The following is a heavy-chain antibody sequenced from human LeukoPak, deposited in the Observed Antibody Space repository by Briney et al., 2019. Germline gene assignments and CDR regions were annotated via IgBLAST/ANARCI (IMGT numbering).Heavy chain of an antibody. D-gene: IGHD1-26*01. CDR3: VKDSPPRYSGSPPAY. CDR1: GFTFSSYW. J-gene: IGHJ4*02. V-gene: IGHV3-7*03. Sequence: GGSLRLSCAASGFTFSSYWMSWVRQAPGKGLEWVANINKDGGEKYYVDSVKGRFTISRDNAKNSLYLQMNSLRAADTAVYYCVKDSPPRYSGSPPAYWGQGTLVTVSS. CDR2: INKDGGEK.